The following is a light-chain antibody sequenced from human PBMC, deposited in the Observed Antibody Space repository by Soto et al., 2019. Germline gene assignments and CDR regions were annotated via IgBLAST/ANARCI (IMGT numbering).Light chain of an antibody. CDR3: QQYGTSPPYT. CDR2: GAS. CDR1: QSVSGIY. V-gene: IGKV3-20*01. J-gene: IGKJ2*01. Sequence: EIVLTQSPGTLSLSPGERATLSCRASQSVSGIYLAWYQQKPGQAPRLLIYGASSRATGIPDRFSGSGSGTDFTLTISRLESEDFAVYCCQQYGTSPPYTFGQGTKVEIK.